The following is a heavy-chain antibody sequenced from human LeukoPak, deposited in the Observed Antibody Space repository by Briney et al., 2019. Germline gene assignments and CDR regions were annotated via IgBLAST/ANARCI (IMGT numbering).Heavy chain of an antibody. CDR1: GFTFSSYS. V-gene: IGHV3-21*01. Sequence: PGGSLRLSCAASGFTFSSYSMNWVRQAPGKGLEWVSSISSSSDYIYYADSVKGRFTISRDNAKNSLYLQMNSLRVEDTAVYYCARDRDGISMVRDRTYYYMDVWGKGTTVTVSS. CDR3: ARDRDGISMVRDRTYYYMDV. D-gene: IGHD3-10*01. J-gene: IGHJ6*03. CDR2: ISSSSDYI.